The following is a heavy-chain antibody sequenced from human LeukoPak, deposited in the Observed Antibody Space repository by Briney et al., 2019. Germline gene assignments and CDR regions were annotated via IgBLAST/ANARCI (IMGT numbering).Heavy chain of an antibody. CDR1: VFTFIIYA. CDR2: INSAGIT. V-gene: IGHV3-23*01. D-gene: IGHD2-2*01. Sequence: PGGSLRLSCEASVFTFIIYAMSWVRQAPGKGLEWVSAINSAGITYYADSVKGRLTISRDDSKNTLYLQMNSLRAEDTAVYYCAKGYCTTSSCYAAKNFDYWGQGTLVTVSS. CDR3: AKGYCTTSSCYAAKNFDY. J-gene: IGHJ4*02.